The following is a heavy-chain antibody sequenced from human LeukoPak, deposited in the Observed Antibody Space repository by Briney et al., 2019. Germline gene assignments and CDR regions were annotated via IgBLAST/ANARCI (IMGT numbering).Heavy chain of an antibody. D-gene: IGHD1-1*01. J-gene: IGHJ4*02. CDR2: ISWNSGNI. V-gene: IGHV3-9*01. CDR3: VKGQTGTTAFDY. Sequence: GGSLRLSCAASGFTFDDHAMHWVRQAPGKGLEWVSGISWNSGNIGYADSVTGRFTVSRDNARNSLYLQMNSLRAEDTALYYCVKGQTGTTAFDYWGQGTLVTVSS. CDR1: GFTFDDHA.